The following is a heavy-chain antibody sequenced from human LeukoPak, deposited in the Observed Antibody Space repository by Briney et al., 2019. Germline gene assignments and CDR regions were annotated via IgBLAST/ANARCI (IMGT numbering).Heavy chain of an antibody. CDR1: GFTFSSYA. J-gene: IGHJ4*02. V-gene: IGHV3-30-3*01. CDR2: ISYDGSNK. D-gene: IGHD1-7*01. CDR3: ARDSRNWNYDQYYFDY. Sequence: PGGSLRLSCAASGFTFSSYAMHWVRQAPGKGLEWVAVISYDGSNKYYADSVKGRFTISRDNSKNTLYLQMNSLRAEDTAVYYCARDSRNWNYDQYYFDYWGQGTLVTVSS.